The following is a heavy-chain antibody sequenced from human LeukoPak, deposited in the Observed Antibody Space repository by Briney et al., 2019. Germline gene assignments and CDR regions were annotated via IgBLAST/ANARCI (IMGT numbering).Heavy chain of an antibody. CDR3: ARGGIAVAGTLGEGY. V-gene: IGHV1-2*02. CDR2: INPNSGGT. CDR1: GYTFTGYY. D-gene: IGHD6-19*01. J-gene: IGHJ4*02. Sequence: ASVKVSCKASGYTFTGYYMHWVRQAPGQGLEWMGWINPNSGGTNYAQKFQGRVTMTRDTSISTAYMELSRLRSDDTAVYYCARGGIAVAGTLGEGYWGQGTLVTVSS.